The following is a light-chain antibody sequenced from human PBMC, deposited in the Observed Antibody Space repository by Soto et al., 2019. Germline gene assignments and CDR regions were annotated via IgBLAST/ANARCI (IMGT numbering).Light chain of an antibody. Sequence: QSVLTQPPSASGSPGQSVTISCTGTSSDVGGYNYVSWYQQHPGKVPKLIIFEVRKRPSGVPDRFSGSKSGNTASLTVSGLQADDEADYYCASYADNNHFVFGSGTKVTVL. CDR3: ASYADNNHFV. CDR1: SSDVGGYNY. CDR2: EVR. V-gene: IGLV2-8*01. J-gene: IGLJ1*01.